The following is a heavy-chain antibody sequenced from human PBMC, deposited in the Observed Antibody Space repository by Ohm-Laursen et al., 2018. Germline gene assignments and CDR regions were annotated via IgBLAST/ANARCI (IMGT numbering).Heavy chain of an antibody. V-gene: IGHV3-9*01. J-gene: IGHJ4*02. Sequence: SLRLSCSASGFTFDDYAMHWVRQAPGKGLEWVSGISWNSGSIGYADSVKGRFTISRDNAKNSLYLQMNSLRAEDTALYYCAKSWGIAAAGPFDYWGQGTLVTVSS. CDR1: GFTFDDYA. CDR3: AKSWGIAAAGPFDY. D-gene: IGHD6-13*01. CDR2: ISWNSGSI.